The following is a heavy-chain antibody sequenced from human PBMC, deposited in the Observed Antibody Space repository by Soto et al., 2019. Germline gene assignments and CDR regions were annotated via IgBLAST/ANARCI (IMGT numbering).Heavy chain of an antibody. CDR1: GGTFSSYT. CDR2: IIPILGIA. Sequence: SVKVSCKASGGTFSSYTISWVRQAPGQGLEWMGRIIPILGIANYAQKFQGRVTITADKSTSTAYMELSSLRSEDTAVYYCAREDSLESYYYYYMDVWGKGTTVTVSS. V-gene: IGHV1-69*04. J-gene: IGHJ6*03. D-gene: IGHD3-3*01. CDR3: AREDSLESYYYYYMDV.